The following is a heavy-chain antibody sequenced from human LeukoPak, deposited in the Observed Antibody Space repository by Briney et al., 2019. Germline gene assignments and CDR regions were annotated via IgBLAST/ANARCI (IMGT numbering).Heavy chain of an antibody. J-gene: IGHJ4*02. CDR3: ARTRIAPDY. Sequence: SETPSLTCAVYGGSFSGYYWSWIRQPPGKGLEWIGEINHSGSTNYNPSLKSRVTISVDTSKNQFSLKLSSVTAADTAVYYCARTRIAPDYWGQGTLVTVSS. CDR1: GGSFSGYY. D-gene: IGHD6-13*01. V-gene: IGHV4-34*01. CDR2: INHSGST.